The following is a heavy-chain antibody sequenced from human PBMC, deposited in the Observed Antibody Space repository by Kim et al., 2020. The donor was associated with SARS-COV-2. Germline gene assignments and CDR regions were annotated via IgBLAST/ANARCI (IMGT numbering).Heavy chain of an antibody. CDR1: GGSFSGYY. V-gene: IGHV4-34*01. CDR3: ARIGREEDCGGDCYSDY. CDR2: INHSGST. D-gene: IGHD2-21*02. Sequence: SETLSLTCAVYGGSFSGYYWSWIRQPPGKGLEWIGEINHSGSTNYNPSLKSRVTISVDTSKNQFSLKLSSVTAADTAVYYCARIGREEDCGGDCYSDYWGQGTLVTVSS. J-gene: IGHJ4*02.